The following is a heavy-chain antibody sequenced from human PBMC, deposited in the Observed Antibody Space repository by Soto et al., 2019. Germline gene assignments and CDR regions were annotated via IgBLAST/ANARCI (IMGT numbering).Heavy chain of an antibody. CDR1: GFTFSNYG. CDR2: ISYAGSDY. CDR3: ASLASAGTRPLDY. J-gene: IGHJ4*02. Sequence: QVPLVESGGGVVQPGRSLRLSCAASGFTFSNYGMHWVRQAPGRGLEWVADISYAGSDYYYADSVKGRFTISRDNSKNTLYLQLNSLRPEDTGVYYCASLASAGTRPLDYWGQGTLVTVSS. D-gene: IGHD6-13*01. V-gene: IGHV3-30*03.